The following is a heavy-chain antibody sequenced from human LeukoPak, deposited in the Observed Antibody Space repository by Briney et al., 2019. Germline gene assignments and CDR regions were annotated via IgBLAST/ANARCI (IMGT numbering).Heavy chain of an antibody. V-gene: IGHV4-34*01. CDR1: GGSFSGYY. CDR3: ARSGSSSWYSH. Sequence: PSETLSLTCAVDGGSFSGYYWSGIRQPPGKGLEWIGEINHSGSTNYNPSLKSRVTISVDTSKNQFSLKLSSVTAADRAVYYCARSGSSSWYSHWGQGTLVTVSS. J-gene: IGHJ4*02. D-gene: IGHD6-13*01. CDR2: INHSGST.